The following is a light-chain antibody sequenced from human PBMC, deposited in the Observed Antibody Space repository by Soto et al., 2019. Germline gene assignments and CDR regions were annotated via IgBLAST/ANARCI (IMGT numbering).Light chain of an antibody. V-gene: IGLV2-14*01. CDR1: SSDVGGYNY. Sequence: QSALTQPASVSGSPGPSITISCTGTSSDVGGYNYVSWDQQHPGKAPKLMIYDVTNRPSGVSDRFSGSKSANTASLTISGLQAEDEADYYCTSYTSSSTYVFGTGTKVTVL. J-gene: IGLJ1*01. CDR2: DVT. CDR3: TSYTSSSTYV.